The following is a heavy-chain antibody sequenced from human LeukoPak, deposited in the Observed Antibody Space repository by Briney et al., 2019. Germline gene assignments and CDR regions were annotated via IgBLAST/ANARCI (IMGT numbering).Heavy chain of an antibody. Sequence: SETLSLTCTVSSGSFSSTIYYWGWIRQPPGKGLEWIGSIYNSGSTYYNPALKSRVTMSVDTSKNQFSLKLTSVTAADTAVYYCAMGGNYGIDYWGQGTLITVSS. D-gene: IGHD1-26*01. CDR1: SGSFSSTIYY. CDR2: IYNSGST. V-gene: IGHV4-39*01. CDR3: AMGGNYGIDY. J-gene: IGHJ4*02.